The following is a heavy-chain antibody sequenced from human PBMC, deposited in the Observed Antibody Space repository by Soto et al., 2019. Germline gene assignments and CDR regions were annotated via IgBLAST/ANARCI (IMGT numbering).Heavy chain of an antibody. CDR1: GYSFTSYW. J-gene: IGHJ4*02. V-gene: IGHV5-10-1*01. D-gene: IGHD5-12*01. Sequence: GEYLKISCKGSGYSFTSYWISWVRQMPGKGLEWMGRIDPSDSYTNYSPSFQGHVTISADKSISTAYLQWSSLKASDTAMYYCARGVGGYDYYFDYWGQGTLVTVSS. CDR2: IDPSDSYT. CDR3: ARGVGGYDYYFDY.